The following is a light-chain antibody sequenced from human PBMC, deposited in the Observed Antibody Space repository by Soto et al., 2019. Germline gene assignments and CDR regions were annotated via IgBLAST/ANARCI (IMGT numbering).Light chain of an antibody. CDR2: GAS. Sequence: EIVLTQSPGTLSLSPGEKATLSCRASRSVSSSYLAWYQQKPGQAPRLLIYGASSRATGIPDRFSGSGSGTDFTLTISRLEPEDFAVYYCQQYGSSPALTFGGGTEV. CDR1: RSVSSSY. V-gene: IGKV3-20*01. J-gene: IGKJ4*01. CDR3: QQYGSSPALT.